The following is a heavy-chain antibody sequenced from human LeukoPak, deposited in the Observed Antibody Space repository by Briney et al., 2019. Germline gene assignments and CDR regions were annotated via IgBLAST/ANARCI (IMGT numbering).Heavy chain of an antibody. CDR2: IVGSGGNT. CDR3: VKRMGVDIVASIDYSSDY. D-gene: IGHD5-12*01. J-gene: IGHJ4*02. CDR1: GFTFSFHA. Sequence: GGSLRLSCAASGFTFSFHAKSWVRQAPGKGLEWVSVIVGSGGNTYYADSVKGRFTISRDNAKNTLYLQMNSLRAEDTAVYYCVKRMGVDIVASIDYSSDYWGQGTRVTVSS. V-gene: IGHV3-23*01.